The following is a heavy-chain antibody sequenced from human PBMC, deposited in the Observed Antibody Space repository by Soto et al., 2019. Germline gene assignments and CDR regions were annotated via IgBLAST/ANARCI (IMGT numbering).Heavy chain of an antibody. D-gene: IGHD1-1*01. CDR1: GITFSNYW. Sequence: GGSLRLSCAASGITFSNYWMHWVRQAPGKGLVWVSRINSDGSSTYYADSVKGRFTISRDNAKNTLFLQMDSLRVEDTAVYYCARVDSVQRRNALGYWGQGTLVTVSS. V-gene: IGHV3-74*01. CDR3: ARVDSVQRRNALGY. CDR2: INSDGSST. J-gene: IGHJ4*02.